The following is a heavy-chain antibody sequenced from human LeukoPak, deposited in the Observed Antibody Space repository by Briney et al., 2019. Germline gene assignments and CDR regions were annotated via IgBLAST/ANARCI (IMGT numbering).Heavy chain of an antibody. CDR1: GFNFSNYW. J-gene: IGHJ4*02. V-gene: IGHV3-74*01. D-gene: IGHD2-15*01. Sequence: GGSLRLSCAASGFNFSNYWMHWVRQAPGKGLEWVSRINIAGSVTTYADSVKGRFTISRDNAKKTLNLQTNSLRAEDTAVYYCARDMVDWGQGILVTVSS. CDR2: INIAGSVT. CDR3: ARDMVD.